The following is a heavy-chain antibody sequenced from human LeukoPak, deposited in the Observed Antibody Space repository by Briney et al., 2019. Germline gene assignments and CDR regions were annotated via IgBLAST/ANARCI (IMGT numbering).Heavy chain of an antibody. CDR1: GYTFTGYY. J-gene: IGHJ4*02. Sequence: ASVKVSCKASGYTFTGYYMHWLRQAPGQGLEWMGRINPNSGDTKFAQKFQGRVTMSRDTSLSTAYMELSRLTSDDTAVYFCATHINWNYAGILDYWGQGALVTVSS. CDR2: INPNSGDT. CDR3: ATHINWNYAGILDY. V-gene: IGHV1-2*06. D-gene: IGHD1-7*01.